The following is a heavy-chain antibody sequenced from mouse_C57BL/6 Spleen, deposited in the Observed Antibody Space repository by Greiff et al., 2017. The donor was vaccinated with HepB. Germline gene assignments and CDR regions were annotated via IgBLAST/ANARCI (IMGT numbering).Heavy chain of an antibody. CDR3: ARSNYYGSYYFDY. Sequence: VKLMESGAELVRPGTSVKMSCKASGYTFTNYWIGWAKQRPGHGLEWIGDIYPGGGYTNYNEKFKGKATLTADKSSSTAYMQFSSLTSEDSAIYYCARSNYYGSYYFDYWGQGTTLTVSS. D-gene: IGHD1-1*01. J-gene: IGHJ2*01. V-gene: IGHV1-63*01. CDR1: GYTFTNYW. CDR2: IYPGGGYT.